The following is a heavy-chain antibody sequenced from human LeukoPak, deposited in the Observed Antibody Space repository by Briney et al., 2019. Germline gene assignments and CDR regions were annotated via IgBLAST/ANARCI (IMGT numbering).Heavy chain of an antibody. CDR1: GGSFSGYY. J-gene: IGHJ6*02. CDR2: INHSGST. V-gene: IGHV4-34*01. Sequence: SQTLSLTCAVYGGSFSGYYWSWIRQPPGNGLEWIGEINHSGSTNYNPSLKSRVTISVDTSKNQFSLKLSSVTAADTAVYYCARAYYYDSSGYYGSVRHYYGMDVWGQGTTVTVSS. D-gene: IGHD3-22*01. CDR3: ARAYYYDSSGYYGSVRHYYGMDV.